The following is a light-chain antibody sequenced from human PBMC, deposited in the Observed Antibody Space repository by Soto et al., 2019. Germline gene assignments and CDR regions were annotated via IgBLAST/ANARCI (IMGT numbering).Light chain of an antibody. CDR3: QQPNSYPWT. CDR2: DAS. J-gene: IGKJ1*01. V-gene: IGKV1-5*01. Sequence: DIQMTQSPSTLSASVGDRVTITCRASQSISSWLAWYQQKPGKAPKLLIYDASSLESGVPSRFSGSGSGTEFTLTISSLQPDDFTTYYCQQPNSYPWTFGQGTKVEIK. CDR1: QSISSW.